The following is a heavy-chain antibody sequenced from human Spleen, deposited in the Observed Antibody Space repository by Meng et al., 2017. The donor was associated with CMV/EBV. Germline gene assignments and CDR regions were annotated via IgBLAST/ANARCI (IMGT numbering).Heavy chain of an antibody. CDR1: GYTFTDYY. Sequence: ASVKVSCKASGYTFTDYYLHWVRQAPGQGLEWVGWINPNSGGTNYAQKFQGRVTMTRDTSVSTAYMELSRLRSDDTAVYYCARVGGSYYDSSAPGYWGQGTLVTVSS. J-gene: IGHJ4*02. CDR2: INPNSGGT. D-gene: IGHD3-22*01. CDR3: ARVGGSYYDSSAPGY. V-gene: IGHV1-2*02.